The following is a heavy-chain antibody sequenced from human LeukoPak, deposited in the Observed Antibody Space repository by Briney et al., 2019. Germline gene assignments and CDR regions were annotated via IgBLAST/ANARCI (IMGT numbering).Heavy chain of an antibody. D-gene: IGHD4-23*01. CDR2: ITGNHGPT. CDR1: GFTFDNYA. Sequence: GGSLRLSCAASGFTFDNYAMHWVRQAPGKGLEWVASITGNHGPTYNTDSVKDRFTISRDNSQNTLYLQMDSLRAEDTAVYYCTKDPNGDYVGAFDPWGQGTLVTVSS. CDR3: TKDPNGDYVGAFDP. V-gene: IGHV3-23*01. J-gene: IGHJ5*02.